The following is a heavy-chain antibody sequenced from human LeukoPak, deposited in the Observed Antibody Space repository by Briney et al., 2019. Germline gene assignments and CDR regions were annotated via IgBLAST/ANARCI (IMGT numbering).Heavy chain of an antibody. CDR1: GFTFGSYT. CDR3: VREYYGSGIWSWSDP. V-gene: IGHV3-30-3*01. J-gene: IGHJ5*02. D-gene: IGHD3-10*01. Sequence: PGGSLRLSCAASGFTFGSYTMHWVRQAPGKGLEWVAVISYHGGTKYYADSVKGRFTISRDVPKNTLYLQMNSLRAEDTAVYYCVREYYGSGIWSWSDPWGQGTLVTVSS. CDR2: ISYHGGTK.